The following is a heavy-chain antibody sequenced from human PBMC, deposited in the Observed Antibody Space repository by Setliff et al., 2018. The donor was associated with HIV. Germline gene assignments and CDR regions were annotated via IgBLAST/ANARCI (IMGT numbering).Heavy chain of an antibody. V-gene: IGHV4-39*01. D-gene: IGHD6-25*01. J-gene: IGHJ4*02. CDR1: GGSVYTASYY. CDR3: ARRRLVGYSFDY. CDR2: FYFGRTT. Sequence: PSETLSLTCTVSGGSVYTASYYWAWVRQPPGKGLEWIGTFYFGRTTYYNPSLESRVTLSVDTAKNQLPLKVTSVTAADTAIYYCARRRLVGYSFDYWGQGALVTVSS.